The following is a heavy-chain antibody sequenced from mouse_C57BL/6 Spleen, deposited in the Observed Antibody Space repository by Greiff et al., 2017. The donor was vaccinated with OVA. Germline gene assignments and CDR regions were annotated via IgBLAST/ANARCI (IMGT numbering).Heavy chain of an antibody. Sequence: EVKVVESGGGLVQPGGSLKLSCAASGFTFSDYYMYWVRQTPEKRLEWVAYISNGGGSTYYTDTVKGRFTISRDNAKNTLYLQMSRLKSEDTAMYYCARHGAMDYWGQGTSVTVSS. CDR1: GFTFSDYY. J-gene: IGHJ4*01. CDR3: ARHGAMDY. V-gene: IGHV5-12*01. CDR2: ISNGGGST.